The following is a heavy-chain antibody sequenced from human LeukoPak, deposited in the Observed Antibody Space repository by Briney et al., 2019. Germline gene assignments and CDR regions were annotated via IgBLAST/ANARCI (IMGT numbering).Heavy chain of an antibody. V-gene: IGHV3-33*06. CDR2: IWYDGSNK. CDR3: AKYDNSGRAGGY. D-gene: IGHD3-22*01. Sequence: GGSLRLSCAASGFTFSNYGMHWVRQAPGKGLEWGAVIWYDGSNKYYADSVKGRFTTSRDNSRNTLYLQMNSLRAEDTAMYYCAKYDNSGRAGGYWGQGTLVTVSS. CDR1: GFTFSNYG. J-gene: IGHJ4*02.